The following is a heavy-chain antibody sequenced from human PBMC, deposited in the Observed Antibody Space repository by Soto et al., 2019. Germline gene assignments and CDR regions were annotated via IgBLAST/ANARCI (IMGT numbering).Heavy chain of an antibody. CDR2: IIPIFGTA. Sequence: QVQLVQSGAEVKKPGSSVKVSCKASGGTFSSYAISWVRQAPGRGLEWMGGIIPIFGTANYAQKFQGRVTITADKSTSIAYMELSSLRSEDTAVYYCAEDMITFGGVIARRGAFDIWGQGTMVTVSS. D-gene: IGHD3-16*02. V-gene: IGHV1-69*06. CDR3: AEDMITFGGVIARRGAFDI. CDR1: GGTFSSYA. J-gene: IGHJ3*02.